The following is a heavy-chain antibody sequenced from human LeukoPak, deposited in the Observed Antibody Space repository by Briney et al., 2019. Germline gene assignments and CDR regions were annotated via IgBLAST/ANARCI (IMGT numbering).Heavy chain of an antibody. CDR3: AREVRGVIPWFDP. V-gene: IGHV3-23*01. D-gene: IGHD3-10*01. CDR1: GFTFSSYA. J-gene: IGHJ5*02. Sequence: GGSLRLSCAASGFTFSSYAMSWIRQAPGKGLEWVSAISGSGGSTYYADSVKGRFTISRDNAKNSLYLQMNSLRAEDTAVYYCAREVRGVIPWFDPWGQGTLVTVSS. CDR2: ISGSGGST.